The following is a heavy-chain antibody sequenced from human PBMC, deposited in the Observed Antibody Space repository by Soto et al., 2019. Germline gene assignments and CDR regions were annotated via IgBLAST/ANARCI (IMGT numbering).Heavy chain of an antibody. D-gene: IGHD4-17*01. J-gene: IGHJ4*02. CDR2: IYYSGGT. V-gene: IGHV4-59*01. CDR3: ARETDYALDY. Sequence: TSETLSLTCTVSGGSISSYYWSWIRQPPGKGLEWIGYIYYSGGTNYNPSLKSRVTISVDTSKNQFSLKLSSVTAADTAVYYCARETDYALDYWGQGTLVTVSS. CDR1: GGSISSYY.